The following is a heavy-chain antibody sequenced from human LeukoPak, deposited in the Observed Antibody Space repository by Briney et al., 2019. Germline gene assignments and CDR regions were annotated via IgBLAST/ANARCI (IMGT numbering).Heavy chain of an antibody. CDR2: ISGSSSYI. CDR1: GFTFDDYG. J-gene: IGHJ3*02. Sequence: PGGSLRLSCAASGFTFDDYGMSWVRQAPGKGLEWVSSISGSSSYIYYGDSVKGRCTISRDNAKKSLYLQMNSLRAEDTAVYYCARDQGVYCSGGSCTAFDIWGQGTMVTVSS. D-gene: IGHD2-15*01. CDR3: ARDQGVYCSGGSCTAFDI. V-gene: IGHV3-21*01.